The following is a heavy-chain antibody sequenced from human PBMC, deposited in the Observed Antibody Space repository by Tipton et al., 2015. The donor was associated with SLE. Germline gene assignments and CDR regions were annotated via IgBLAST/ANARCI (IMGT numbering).Heavy chain of an antibody. D-gene: IGHD3-3*01. J-gene: IGHJ4*02. CDR2: IYYSGST. CDR3: ASSYDFWGGYFDY. V-gene: IGHV4-59*01. Sequence: TLSLTCTVSGGSISSYYWSWIRQPPGKGLEWIGYIYYSGSTNSNPSLKSRVTISVDTSKNQFSLKLSSVTAADTAVYYCASSYDFWGGYFDYWGQGTLVTVSS. CDR1: GGSISSYY.